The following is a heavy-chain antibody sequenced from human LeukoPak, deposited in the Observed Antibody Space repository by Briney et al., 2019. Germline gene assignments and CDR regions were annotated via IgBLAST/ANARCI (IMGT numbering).Heavy chain of an antibody. V-gene: IGHV3-30*18. D-gene: IGHD3-9*01. CDR1: GLTFSTYG. CDR2: ISYDGSHK. Sequence: GGSLRLSCAASGLTFSTYGMHWVRQAPGKGLEWVAVISYDGSHKFYADSVKGRFTISRDNSKNTLDLQMNSLRAEDTAVYYCAKGGYYDLLTDYYFLYWGRGTLVTVSS. CDR3: AKGGYYDLLTDYYFLY. J-gene: IGHJ4*02.